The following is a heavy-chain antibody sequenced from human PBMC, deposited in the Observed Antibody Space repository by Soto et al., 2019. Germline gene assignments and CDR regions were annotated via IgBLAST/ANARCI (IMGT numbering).Heavy chain of an antibody. Sequence: QLQLVQSGAEVTKPGASVKVSCKISGPTFIAYYIHWVRQAPGQGLEWMGWIDPKSGGTTSEKKFLGRVTMTRDTSINTAYMELNRLTSDDTAVYYCARVSVDVPEWGQGTLISVSS. J-gene: IGHJ4*02. CDR2: IDPKSGGT. CDR1: GPTFIAYY. CDR3: ARVSVDVPE. D-gene: IGHD5-12*01. V-gene: IGHV1-2*02.